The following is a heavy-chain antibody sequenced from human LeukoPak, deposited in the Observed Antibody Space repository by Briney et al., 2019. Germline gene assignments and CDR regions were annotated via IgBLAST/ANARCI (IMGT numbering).Heavy chain of an antibody. CDR1: GFTFSSYE. J-gene: IGHJ4*02. D-gene: IGHD5-18*01. Sequence: GGSLRLSCAASGFTFSSYEMNWVRQAPGKGLEWVSYISSSGSTIYYADSVKGRFTIPRDNAKNSLYLQMNSLRAEDTAVYYCARDGGYSYGFDYWGQGTLVTVSS. CDR3: ARDGGYSYGFDY. CDR2: ISSSGSTI. V-gene: IGHV3-48*03.